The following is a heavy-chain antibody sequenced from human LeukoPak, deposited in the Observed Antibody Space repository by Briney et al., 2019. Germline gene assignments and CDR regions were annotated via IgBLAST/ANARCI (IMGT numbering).Heavy chain of an antibody. D-gene: IGHD6-6*01. CDR3: ARHPYEGTAARRGRYYYYYMDV. J-gene: IGHJ6*03. CDR2: IYYTGNT. Sequence: SETLSLTCTVSGGSISSSNYYWGWVRQPPGKGLEWVAIIYYTGNTYYNPSLKSRVTISVDTSKNQFSLKLSSVTAADTAVYYCARHPYEGTAARRGRYYYYYMDVWGKGTKVTVSS. CDR1: GGSISSSNYY. V-gene: IGHV4-39*01.